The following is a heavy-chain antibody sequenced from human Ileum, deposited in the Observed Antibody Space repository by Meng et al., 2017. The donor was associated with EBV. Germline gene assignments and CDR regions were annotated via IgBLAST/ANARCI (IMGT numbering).Heavy chain of an antibody. J-gene: IGHJ5*02. Sequence: LERSGPAPRNLLAHCASPVMCSARPAHRGCSHWTCTRQPSAKVLEWIGYLLSGSTNYDPSLTIRVTISVDVSKNYFSMKLTSVTAADTAVYYCAVGRAGYGGYKTWGQGTLVTVSS. CDR2: LLSGST. CDR3: AVGRAGYGGYKT. V-gene: IGHV4-61*03. D-gene: IGHD5-12*01. CDR1: ARPAHRGCSH.